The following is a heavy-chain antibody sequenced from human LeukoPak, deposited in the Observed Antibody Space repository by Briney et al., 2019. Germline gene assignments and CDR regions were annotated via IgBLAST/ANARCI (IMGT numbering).Heavy chain of an antibody. D-gene: IGHD3-16*02. CDR2: INSDGSST. CDR1: GFTFSNYW. J-gene: IGHJ3*02. V-gene: IGHV3-74*01. Sequence: QPGGSLRLSCAASGFTFSNYWMHWVRQAPGKGLMWVSRINSDGSSTDYADSVKGRFSISRDNAKNTLFLQMSSLRGEDTAVYYCVRNSEEYVRGSYRYADAFDIWGQGTMVTVTS. CDR3: VRNSEEYVRGSYRYADAFDI.